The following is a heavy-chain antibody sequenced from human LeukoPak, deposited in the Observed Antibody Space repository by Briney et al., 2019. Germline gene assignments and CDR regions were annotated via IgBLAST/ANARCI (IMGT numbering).Heavy chain of an antibody. Sequence: GGSLRLSCAASGFTFSSYGMHWVRQAPGKGLEWVAFIRYDGSNKYYADSVKGRFTISRDNSKNTLYLQMSSLRAEDTAVYYCAHQYQLLGSYYYYGMDVWGQGTTVTVSS. CDR2: IRYDGSNK. CDR1: GFTFSSYG. D-gene: IGHD2-2*01. V-gene: IGHV3-30*02. J-gene: IGHJ6*02. CDR3: AHQYQLLGSYYYYGMDV.